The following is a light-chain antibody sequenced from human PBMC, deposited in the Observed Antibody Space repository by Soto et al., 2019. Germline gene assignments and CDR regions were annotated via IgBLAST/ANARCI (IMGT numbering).Light chain of an antibody. CDR2: GNN. V-gene: IGLV1-44*01. CDR1: SSNIESNN. Sequence: QPVLTQPPSASETPGQRVTISCSGSSSNIESNNVNWYQQLPGAAPKLLIYGNNQWPSGVPDRFSGSKSGTSATLAISGLQSEEEADYYCGAWDDSLNGVVFGGGTKLTVL. J-gene: IGLJ2*01. CDR3: GAWDDSLNGVV.